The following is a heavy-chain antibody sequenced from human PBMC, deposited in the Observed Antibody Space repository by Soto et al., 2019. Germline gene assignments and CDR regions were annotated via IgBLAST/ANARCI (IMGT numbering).Heavy chain of an antibody. CDR1: GGSISSGGYY. CDR2: IYYSGST. V-gene: IGHV4-39*01. Sequence: SETLSLTCTVSGGSISSGGYYWSWIRQHPGKGLEWIGYIYYSGSTYYNPSLKSRVTISVDTSKNQFSLKLGSVTAADTAVYYCARQEDWNYGGGFDPWGQGTLVTVSS. CDR3: ARQEDWNYGGGFDP. J-gene: IGHJ5*02. D-gene: IGHD1-7*01.